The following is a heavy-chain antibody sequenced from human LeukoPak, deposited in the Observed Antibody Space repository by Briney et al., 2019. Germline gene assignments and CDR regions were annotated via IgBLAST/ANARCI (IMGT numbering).Heavy chain of an antibody. V-gene: IGHV3-30*18. Sequence: GRSLRLSCAASGFTFSSYGMHWVRLAPGKGLEWVAVISYDGSNKYYADSVQGRFTISRDNSKITLYLQMNSLRAEDTAVYYCAKDKYGYENLYYFDYWGQGTRVSVSS. CDR1: GFTFSSYG. CDR3: AKDKYGYENLYYFDY. D-gene: IGHD5-12*01. CDR2: ISYDGSNK. J-gene: IGHJ4*02.